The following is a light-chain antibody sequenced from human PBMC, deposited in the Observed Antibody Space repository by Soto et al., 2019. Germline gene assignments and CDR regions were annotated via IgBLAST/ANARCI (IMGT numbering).Light chain of an antibody. J-gene: IGLJ2*01. CDR3: GTWDSSLSVVV. V-gene: IGLV1-51*01. Sequence: QSVLTQSSSVSAAAGQKVSISCSGSYSNIGSNFVSWYQHFPGSAPKLVIYDNSQRPSGIPYRFSGSKSGSSATLGITGLQTGDEADYYCGTWDSSLSVVVFGGGTQLTVL. CDR1: YSNIGSNF. CDR2: DNS.